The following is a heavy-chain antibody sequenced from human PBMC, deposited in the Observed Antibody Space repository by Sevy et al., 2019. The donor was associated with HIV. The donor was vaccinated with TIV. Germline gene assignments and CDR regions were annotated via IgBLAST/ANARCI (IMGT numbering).Heavy chain of an antibody. CDR1: GGSISSGNYY. D-gene: IGHD2-2*01. V-gene: IGHV4-61*02. CDR3: ARESGDCSSTSCYEGVFDY. Sequence: SETLSLTCTVSGGSISSGNYYRSWIRQPAGKGLEWIGRIYTSGSTNYNPSLKSRVTISVDTSKNQFSLKLSSVTAADTAVYYCARESGDCSSTSCYEGVFDYWGQGTLVTVSS. CDR2: IYTSGST. J-gene: IGHJ4*02.